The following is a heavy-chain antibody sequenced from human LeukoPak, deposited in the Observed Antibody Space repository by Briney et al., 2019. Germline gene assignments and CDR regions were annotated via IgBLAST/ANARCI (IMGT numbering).Heavy chain of an antibody. CDR1: GGSLSSYY. CDR2: IYYSGST. Sequence: SETLSLTCTVSGGSLSSYYWSWIRQPPGKGLEWIGYIYYSGSTNYNPSLKSRVTISVDTSKNQFSLKLSSVTAADTAVYYCARGGYGDYWAYYFDYWGQGTLVTVSS. CDR3: ARGGYGDYWAYYFDY. V-gene: IGHV4-59*01. J-gene: IGHJ4*02. D-gene: IGHD4-17*01.